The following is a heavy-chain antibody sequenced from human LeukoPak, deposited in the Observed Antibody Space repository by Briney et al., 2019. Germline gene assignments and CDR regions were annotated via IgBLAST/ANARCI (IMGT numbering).Heavy chain of an antibody. CDR1: GFTFSDYA. CDR2: IYSGGST. V-gene: IGHV3-23*03. Sequence: GGSLRLSCAASGFTFSDYAMSWVRQAPGQGLEWVSVIYSGGSTYYADSVKGRSTISRDNSKNTLYLQMNSLRADDTAVYYCVCRIGGAPQWGQGTLVTVSS. J-gene: IGHJ4*02. D-gene: IGHD1-26*01. CDR3: VCRIGGAPQ.